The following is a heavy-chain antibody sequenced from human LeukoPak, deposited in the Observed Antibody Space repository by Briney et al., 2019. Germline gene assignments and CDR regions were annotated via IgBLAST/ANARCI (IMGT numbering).Heavy chain of an antibody. D-gene: IGHD2-2*01. CDR2: IYSGGST. J-gene: IGHJ4*02. CDR3: ARVVGYCSSTSCYLYFDY. CDR1: GFTVSSNY. V-gene: IGHV3-53*01. Sequence: GGSLRLSCAASGFTVSSNYMSWVRQAPGKGLEWVSVIYSGGSTYYADPVKGRFTISRDNSKNTLYLQMDSLRAEDTAVYYCARVVGYCSSTSCYLYFDYWGQGTLVTVSS.